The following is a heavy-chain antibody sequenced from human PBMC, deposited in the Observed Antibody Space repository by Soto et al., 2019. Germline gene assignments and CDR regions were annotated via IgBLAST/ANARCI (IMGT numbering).Heavy chain of an antibody. D-gene: IGHD3-22*01. J-gene: IGHJ3*02. CDR3: AKGLFLTMIVVVKKSDGFDI. CDR2: ISGSGGST. V-gene: IGHV3-23*01. CDR1: GFTFSSYA. Sequence: GGSLRLSCAASGFTFSSYAMSGVRQALGKGLAWVSAISGSGGSTYYADSVKGRFTISRDNSKNTLYLQMNSLRAEDTAVYYCAKGLFLTMIVVVKKSDGFDIWGQGTMVTV.